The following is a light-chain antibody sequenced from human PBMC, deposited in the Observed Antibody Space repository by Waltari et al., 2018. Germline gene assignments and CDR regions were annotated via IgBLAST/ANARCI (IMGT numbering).Light chain of an antibody. CDR3: QQYYTTPWT. V-gene: IGKV4-1*01. J-gene: IGKJ1*01. CDR1: QSVLYSSNNRNY. Sequence: DIVMTQSPDSLAVCLGERATINCKSSQSVLYSSNNRNYLAWYQQKPGQSPKLVIYWASTRESGVPDRFSGSGSGTDFTLTISSLQAEDVATYYCQQYYTTPWTFGQGTKVEIK. CDR2: WAS.